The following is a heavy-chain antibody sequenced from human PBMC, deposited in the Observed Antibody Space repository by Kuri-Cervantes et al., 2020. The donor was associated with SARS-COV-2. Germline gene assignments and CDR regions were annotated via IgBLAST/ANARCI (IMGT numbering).Heavy chain of an antibody. D-gene: IGHD4-23*01. V-gene: IGHV3-33*06. CDR3: AKERLKRSLTYGWEVTREYYYGMDA. Sequence: GGSLRLSCAASGFTFSDYDIHWVRQAPGKALDWVALIWYDGSNKYYGDSVKGRFTISRDNSKNTLYLQMNGLRAEDTAVYYCAKERLKRSLTYGWEVTREYYYGMDAWGQGTTVTVSS. J-gene: IGHJ6*02. CDR1: GFTFSDYD. CDR2: IWYDGSNK.